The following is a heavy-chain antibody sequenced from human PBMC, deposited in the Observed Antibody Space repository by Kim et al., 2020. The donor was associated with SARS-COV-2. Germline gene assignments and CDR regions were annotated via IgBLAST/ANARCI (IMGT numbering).Heavy chain of an antibody. V-gene: IGHV4-39*01. Sequence: SETLSLTCTVSGYSISGSYYYWGWLRQSPGRGLEWIATINDSGNTFYTSSLKRRVTISVDTSKNQFSLKDTSVIAAATAVYFCGRLLGFCNCDNCFGYF. J-gene: IGHJ2*01. CDR2: INDSGNT. CDR1: GYSISGSYYY. CDR3: GRLLGFCNCDNCFGYF. D-gene: IGHD2-15*01.